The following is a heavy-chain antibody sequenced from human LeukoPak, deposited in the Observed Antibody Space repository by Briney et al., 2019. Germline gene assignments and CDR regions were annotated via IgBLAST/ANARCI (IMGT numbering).Heavy chain of an antibody. CDR2: IIPILGIA. D-gene: IGHD6-6*01. V-gene: IGHV1-69*02. Sequence: SVKVSCKAPGGTFSSYTISWVRRAPGQGLEWMGRIIPILGIANYAQKFQGRVTITADKSTSTAYMELSSLRSEDTAVYYCASYSSSSGCLDYWGQGTLVTVSS. CDR3: ASYSSSSGCLDY. CDR1: GGTFSSYT. J-gene: IGHJ4*02.